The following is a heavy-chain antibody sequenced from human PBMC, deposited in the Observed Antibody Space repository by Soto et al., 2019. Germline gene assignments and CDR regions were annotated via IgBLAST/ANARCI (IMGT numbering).Heavy chain of an antibody. D-gene: IGHD2-15*01. CDR3: ARGYPTGGNGLEG. CDR2: IYSGGST. V-gene: IGHV3-53*01. J-gene: IGHJ6*02. Sequence: WWSLRLSCSASVFTVSDNYMNWFRQAPGKGLEWVSVIYSGGSTYYTDSVKGRFTISRDNSKNTLYLQMNSLRAEDTAVYYCARGYPTGGNGLEGLGPGTTVTVSS. CDR1: VFTVSDNY.